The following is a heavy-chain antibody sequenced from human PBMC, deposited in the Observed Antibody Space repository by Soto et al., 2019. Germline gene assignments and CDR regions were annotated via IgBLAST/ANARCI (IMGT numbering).Heavy chain of an antibody. CDR1: GFNFGSYA. CDR2: ISYDGSNK. CDR3: ARDYVPYCGGDCYSFDAFDI. Sequence: GSLRLSSTASGFNFGSYAMHWVRQAPGKGLEWVAVISYDGSNKYYADSVKGRFTISRDNSKNTLYLQMNSLRAEDTAVYYCARDYVPYCGGDCYSFDAFDIWGQGTMVTVSS. D-gene: IGHD2-21*02. J-gene: IGHJ3*02. V-gene: IGHV3-30-3*01.